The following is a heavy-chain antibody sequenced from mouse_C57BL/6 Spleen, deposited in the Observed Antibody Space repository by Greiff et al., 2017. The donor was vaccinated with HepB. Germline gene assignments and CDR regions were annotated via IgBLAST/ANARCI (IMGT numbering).Heavy chain of an antibody. Sequence: VQLQQPGAELVRPGSSVKLSCKASGYTFTSYWMDWVKQRPGQGLEWIGNIYPSDSETHYNQKFKDKATLTVDKSSSTAYMQLSSLTSEDSAVYYCARFFDYYFDYWGQGTTLTVSS. J-gene: IGHJ2*01. CDR3: ARFFDYYFDY. D-gene: IGHD2-4*01. CDR1: GYTFTSYW. CDR2: IYPSDSET. V-gene: IGHV1-61*01.